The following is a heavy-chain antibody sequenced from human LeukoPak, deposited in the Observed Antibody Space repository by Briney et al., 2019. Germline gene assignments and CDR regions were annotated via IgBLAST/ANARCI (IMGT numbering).Heavy chain of an antibody. CDR1: GFIFSSYG. J-gene: IGHJ4*02. Sequence: GGSLRLSCAASGFIFSSYGMHWVRQAPGKGLEWVADIWYGGGKKYYADSVKGRFTISRDDSKDTVYLQMSSLRAEDTAVYSCARDPYFDADRTLDYWGQGTLVTVSS. CDR2: IWYGGGKK. D-gene: IGHD3-9*01. V-gene: IGHV3-33*01. CDR3: ARDPYFDADRTLDY.